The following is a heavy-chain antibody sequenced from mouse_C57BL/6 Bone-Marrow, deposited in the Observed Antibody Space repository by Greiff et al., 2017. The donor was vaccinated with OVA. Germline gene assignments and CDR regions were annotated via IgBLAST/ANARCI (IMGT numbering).Heavy chain of an antibody. Sequence: VQLQQPGPELVKPGASVKMSCKASGYTFTNYNMHWVKQRHGKSLEWIGYINPNNGGTNYNQKFKGKATLTVNKASSTAYMQLRSLTSEESAVYYCGGGTRAWYFDVWGKGTTVTVSS. CDR3: GGGTRAWYFDV. D-gene: IGHD3-3*01. V-gene: IGHV1-22*01. CDR1: GYTFTNYN. J-gene: IGHJ1*03. CDR2: INPNNGGT.